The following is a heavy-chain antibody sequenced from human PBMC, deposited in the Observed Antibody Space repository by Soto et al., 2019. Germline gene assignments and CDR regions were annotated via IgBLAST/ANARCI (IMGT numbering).Heavy chain of an antibody. CDR3: ASVRRGGYDSLRYYYGMDV. Sequence: QLQLQESGPGLVKPSETLSLTCTVSGGSISSSSYYWGWIRQPPGKGLEWIGSIYYSGSTYYNPSLKSRVTISVDPSKNQFSLKLSSVTAPDTAVYYCASVRRGGYDSLRYYYGMDVWGQGTTVTVSS. CDR2: IYYSGST. J-gene: IGHJ6*02. V-gene: IGHV4-39*01. D-gene: IGHD5-12*01. CDR1: GGSISSSSYY.